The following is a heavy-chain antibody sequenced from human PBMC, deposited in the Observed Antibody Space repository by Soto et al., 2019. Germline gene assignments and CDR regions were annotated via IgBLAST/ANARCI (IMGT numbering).Heavy chain of an antibody. CDR1: GGSISSYY. V-gene: IGHV4-59*01. D-gene: IGHD6-13*01. CDR3: ARDSRAAAHYMDV. Sequence: SETLSLTCPFSGGSISSYYWSWIRQPTGKGLEWIGYIYYSGSTNYNPSLKSRVTISVDTSKNQFSLKLSSVTAADTAVYYCARDSRAAAHYMDVWGKGTTVTVSS. CDR2: IYYSGST. J-gene: IGHJ6*03.